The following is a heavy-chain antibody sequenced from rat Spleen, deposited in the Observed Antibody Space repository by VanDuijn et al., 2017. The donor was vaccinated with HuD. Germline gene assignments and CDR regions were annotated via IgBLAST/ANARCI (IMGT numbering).Heavy chain of an antibody. D-gene: IGHD1-9*01. CDR2: VTDTGGTT. CDR1: GFTFSDYN. V-gene: IGHV5-31*01. J-gene: IGHJ2*01. Sequence: EVQLVESGGGLVQPGRSLKLSCAASGFTFSDYNMAWIRQAPGKGLEWVASVTDTGGTTYYLDSVKGRFTISRDNAKSTLYLQMNSLRSEDTATYYCTRDTMGITGYFDYWGQGVMVTVSS. CDR3: TRDTMGITGYFDY.